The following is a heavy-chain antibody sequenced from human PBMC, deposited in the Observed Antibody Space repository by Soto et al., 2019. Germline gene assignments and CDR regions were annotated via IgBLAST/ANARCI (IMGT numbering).Heavy chain of an antibody. CDR3: ARDRGSGLVGPTAFHWFDP. CDR1: GFTFSLYG. Sequence: QVQLVESGGGVVQPGTSLRLSCAASGFTFSLYGMHWVRQAPGKGLEWVAVISHHGRNEYYGDSVKGRFTISRDNSKNTVYLEMNRLRREATAVYYCARDRGSGLVGPTAFHWFDPWGPGTLVTVSS. V-gene: IGHV3-30*03. CDR2: ISHHGRNE. D-gene: IGHD1-26*01. J-gene: IGHJ5*02.